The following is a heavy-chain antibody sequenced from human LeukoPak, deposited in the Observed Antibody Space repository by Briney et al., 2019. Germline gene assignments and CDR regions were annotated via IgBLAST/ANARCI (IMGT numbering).Heavy chain of an antibody. V-gene: IGHV1-2*06. CDR1: GYTFTGDY. J-gene: IGHJ4*02. Sequence: GASVKVSCKASGYTFTGDYMHWVRQAPGQGLGWMGRINPNSGGTNYAQKFQGRVTMTRDTSISTAYMELSRLRSDDTAVYYCARDGGVYYDSSGYYRSDYWGQGTLVTVSS. CDR3: ARDGGVYYDSSGYYRSDY. CDR2: INPNSGGT. D-gene: IGHD3-22*01.